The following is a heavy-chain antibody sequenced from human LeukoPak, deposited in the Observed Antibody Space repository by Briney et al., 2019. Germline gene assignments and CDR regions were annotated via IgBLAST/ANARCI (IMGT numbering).Heavy chain of an antibody. J-gene: IGHJ4*02. CDR2: IYYGGST. CDR3: ARETGYCSSSSCYNYFDY. Sequence: SETLSLTCTVSGGSISSSSYYWGWIRQPPGKGLEWIGSIYYGGSTYYNPSLKSRVTISADTSKNQFSLKLSSVTAADTAVYYCARETGYCSSSSCYNYFDYWGQGTLVTVSS. CDR1: GGSISSSSYY. D-gene: IGHD2-2*02. V-gene: IGHV4-39*02.